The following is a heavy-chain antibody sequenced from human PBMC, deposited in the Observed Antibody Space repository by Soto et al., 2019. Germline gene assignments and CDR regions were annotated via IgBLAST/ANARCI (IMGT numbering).Heavy chain of an antibody. V-gene: IGHV1-18*01. Sequence: QVQLGQSGAEVNKPGASVKVSCKASGYTFTSYGISWVRQAPGQGLEWMGWIRAYNGNTNYAQKLQGRVTITTDTSTSTAYMELRSLRSDDTAVYYCARDMRWNHPGRDFDYWGQGTLVTVSS. CDR3: ARDMRWNHPGRDFDY. CDR1: GYTFTSYG. J-gene: IGHJ4*02. CDR2: IRAYNGNT. D-gene: IGHD1-1*01.